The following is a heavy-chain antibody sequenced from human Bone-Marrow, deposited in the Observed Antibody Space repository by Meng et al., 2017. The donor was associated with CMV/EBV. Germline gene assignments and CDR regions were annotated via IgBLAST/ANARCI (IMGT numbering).Heavy chain of an antibody. Sequence: GGSLRLSCAASGFTFSSYSMNWVRQAPGKGLEWVSSISSSSYIYYADSVKGRFTISRDNSKNTLYLQMNSLRAEDTAVYYCAKDLEYSSAQGVYWGQGTLVTVSS. V-gene: IGHV3-21*01. CDR1: GFTFSSYS. J-gene: IGHJ4*02. CDR2: ISSSSYI. CDR3: AKDLEYSSAQGVY. D-gene: IGHD6-6*01.